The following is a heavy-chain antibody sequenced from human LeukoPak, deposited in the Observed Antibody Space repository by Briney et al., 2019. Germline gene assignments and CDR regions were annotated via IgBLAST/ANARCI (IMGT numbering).Heavy chain of an antibody. Sequence: GGSLRLSCAAPGFTFSSYPMSWVPHAPGKGLEWVSAISGSGGSTYYADSVKGRFTISRDNSKNTLYLQMNSLRAEDTAVYYCAKYLRPAEGPDFDAFDIWGQGTMVTVSS. CDR3: AKYLRPAEGPDFDAFDI. J-gene: IGHJ3*02. CDR2: ISGSGGST. D-gene: IGHD5/OR15-5a*01. CDR1: GFTFSSYP. V-gene: IGHV3-23*01.